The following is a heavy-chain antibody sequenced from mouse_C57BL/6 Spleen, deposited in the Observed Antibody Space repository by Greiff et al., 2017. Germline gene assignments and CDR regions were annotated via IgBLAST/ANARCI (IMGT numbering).Heavy chain of an antibody. J-gene: IGHJ1*03. CDR1: GFHIKNTY. D-gene: IGHD2-5*01. CDR3: ARSSNYWYFDV. V-gene: IGHV14-3*01. Sequence: VQLQQSVAELVRPGASVKLSCTASGFHIKNTYMHWVKQRPEQGLEWIGRIDPANGNTKYAPKFQGKATITADTSSNTAYLQLSSLTSEDTAIYYCARSSNYWYFDVWGTGTTVTVSS. CDR2: IDPANGNT.